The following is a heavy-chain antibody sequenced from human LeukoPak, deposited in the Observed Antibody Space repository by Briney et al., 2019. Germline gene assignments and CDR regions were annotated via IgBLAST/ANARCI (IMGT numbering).Heavy chain of an antibody. D-gene: IGHD6-19*01. V-gene: IGHV1-2*02. CDR3: ARVGGQWLDQYYYGMDV. Sequence: ASVKVSCKASGYTFTGYYMYWVRQAPGQGLAWMGWINPNSGGTNYAQKFQGRVTMTRDTSISTAYMELSRLRSDDTAVYYCARVGGQWLDQYYYGMDVWGQGTTVTVSS. CDR1: GYTFTGYY. CDR2: INPNSGGT. J-gene: IGHJ6*02.